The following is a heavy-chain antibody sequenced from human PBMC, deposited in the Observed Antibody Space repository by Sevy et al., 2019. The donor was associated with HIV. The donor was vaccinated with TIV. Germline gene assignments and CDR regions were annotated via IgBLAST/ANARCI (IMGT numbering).Heavy chain of an antibody. CDR3: VKERAPHRNIRYCFGENCFYNWFDT. CDR1: EFTFSDYV. D-gene: IGHD2-15*01. Sequence: GGSLRLSCTASEFTFSDYVMHWVRQTPGKGLEWVAIISHDGMNEDYAHSVKGRFAISRDNSKDTLYLQMNRLRPDDTAVYFCVKERAPHRNIRYCFGENCFYNWFDTWGQGVLVTVSS. V-gene: IGHV3-30*09. J-gene: IGHJ5*02. CDR2: ISHDGMNE.